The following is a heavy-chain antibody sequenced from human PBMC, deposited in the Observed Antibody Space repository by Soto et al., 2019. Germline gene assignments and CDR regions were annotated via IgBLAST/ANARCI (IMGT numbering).Heavy chain of an antibody. CDR2: ISISSIYI. J-gene: IGHJ6*02. CDR1: VFTFVSYS. Sequence: PVVSRRLACSSSVFTFVSYSVEWVRQAAVNWLEWVSYISISSIYIYYAYSVKVRFTISRYNSKNSLYLQMNSLRAEDTAVYYCDRADGGDYFNHPNSYYYGMDVWGQRTTVTVSS. D-gene: IGHD4-17*01. CDR3: DRADGGDYFNHPNSYYYGMDV. V-gene: IGHV3-21*05.